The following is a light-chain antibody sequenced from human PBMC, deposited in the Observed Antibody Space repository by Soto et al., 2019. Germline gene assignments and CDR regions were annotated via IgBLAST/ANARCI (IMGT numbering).Light chain of an antibody. CDR1: QSISSW. Sequence: DIQVTQTHSTLSASVGDRVTITCRASQSISSWLAWYQQKPGKAPKLLIYDASSLESGVPSRFSGRGSGTEFTLTISSLQPDDFATYYCQQYNSYWTFGQRTKVDI. CDR3: QQYNSYWT. CDR2: DAS. V-gene: IGKV1-5*01. J-gene: IGKJ1*01.